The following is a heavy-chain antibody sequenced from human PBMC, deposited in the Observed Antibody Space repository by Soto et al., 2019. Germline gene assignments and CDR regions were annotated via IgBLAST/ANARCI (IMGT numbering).Heavy chain of an antibody. Sequence: QVQLVQSGAEVKKPGASVKVSCKSSGYTFTSYDINWVRQATGQGLEWMGWMNPNSGNTGYAQKFQGRVTMTRNTSIRTAYMELSSPRSEDTAVYYCARGSPTVVTPLDAFDIWGQGTMVTVSS. CDR1: GYTFTSYD. CDR3: ARGSPTVVTPLDAFDI. D-gene: IGHD4-17*01. J-gene: IGHJ3*02. CDR2: MNPNSGNT. V-gene: IGHV1-8*01.